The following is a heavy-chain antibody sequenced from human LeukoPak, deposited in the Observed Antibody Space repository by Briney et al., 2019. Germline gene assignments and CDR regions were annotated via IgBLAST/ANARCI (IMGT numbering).Heavy chain of an antibody. V-gene: IGHV4-34*01. Sequence: SETLSLTRAVYGGSFSGYHWTWIRQPPGKGLEWIGEIDPNGGTHYKPSLKSRVTMSLDTSKNHFSLKLSSVTAADTAVYYCGRGQQVRWPPPIYWGQGTLVTVSS. CDR3: GRGQQVRWPPPIY. J-gene: IGHJ4*02. CDR2: IDPNGGT. D-gene: IGHD4-23*01. CDR1: GGSFSGYH.